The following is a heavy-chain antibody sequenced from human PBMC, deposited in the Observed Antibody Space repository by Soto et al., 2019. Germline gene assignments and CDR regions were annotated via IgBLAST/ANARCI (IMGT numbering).Heavy chain of an antibody. V-gene: IGHV3-74*01. CDR1: GFTFSSFW. CDR2: INEDGSTI. CDR3: VRGGGGGLFDP. Sequence: GGSLRLSCAASGFTFSSFWMHWVRQAPGKGLVWVSRINEDGSTINYADSVKGRFTISRDNAKRSLYLQMMSLTAEDTAIYYCVRGGGGGLFDPWGQGTMVTVSS. J-gene: IGHJ5*02. D-gene: IGHD2-15*01.